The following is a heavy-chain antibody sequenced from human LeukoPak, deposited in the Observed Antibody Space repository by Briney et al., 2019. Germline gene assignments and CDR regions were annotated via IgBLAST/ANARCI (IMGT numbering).Heavy chain of an antibody. J-gene: IGHJ4*02. V-gene: IGHV1-24*01. CDR1: GYTLTELS. Sequence: ASVKVSCKVSGYTLTELSMHWVRQAPGKGLEWMGVFDPEDGETIYAQKFQGRVTMTEDTSTDTAYMELSSLRSEDTAVYYCATDLNVDTAMVYYWGQGTLVTVSS. D-gene: IGHD5-18*01. CDR3: ATDLNVDTAMVYY. CDR2: FDPEDGET.